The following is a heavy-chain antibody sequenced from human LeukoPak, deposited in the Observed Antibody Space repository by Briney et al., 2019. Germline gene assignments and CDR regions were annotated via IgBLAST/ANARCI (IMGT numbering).Heavy chain of an antibody. CDR1: GFTFSSYS. J-gene: IGHJ2*01. CDR2: ISSSSRTI. V-gene: IGHV3-48*01. Sequence: PGGSLRLSCAASGFTFSSYSMNWARQAPGKGLEWVSYISSSSRTIYHADSVKGRFTISRDNAKNSLYLQMNSLRAEDTAVYYCARDRARTWYFDLWGRGTLVTVSS. D-gene: IGHD1-26*01. CDR3: ARDRARTWYFDL.